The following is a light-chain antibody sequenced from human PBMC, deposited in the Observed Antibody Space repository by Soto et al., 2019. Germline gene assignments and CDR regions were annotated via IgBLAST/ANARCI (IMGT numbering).Light chain of an antibody. CDR2: ASS. J-gene: IGKJ4*01. CDR1: QTVATN. Sequence: VMTQSPAKLSVSPGEGVTLFCRASQTVATNLAWYQPKPGQAPRLLIYASSTRATGIPATFSGSGSGTQFSLAISSLQSEDSAVYYCQQYYQWGLSFGGGTKVEI. V-gene: IGKV3D-15*01. CDR3: QQYYQWGLS.